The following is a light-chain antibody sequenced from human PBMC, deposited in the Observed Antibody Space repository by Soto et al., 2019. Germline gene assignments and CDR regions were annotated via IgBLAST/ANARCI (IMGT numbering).Light chain of an antibody. J-gene: IGKJ2*01. CDR1: QGIRNH. V-gene: IGKV1-6*01. Sequence: AIPMTQSPSSLSASVGDRVTITCRASQGIRNHLGWYQQKPGKAPNLLIYAASALESGVPSRFSGSGSGTDFTLTISSLQPEDFATYYCLQDYIYPNTFGQGTKLEIK. CDR3: LQDYIYPNT. CDR2: AAS.